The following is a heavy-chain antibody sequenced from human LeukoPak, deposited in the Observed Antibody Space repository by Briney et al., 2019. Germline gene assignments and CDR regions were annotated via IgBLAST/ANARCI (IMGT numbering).Heavy chain of an antibody. CDR2: ICPDGTVT. V-gene: IGHV3-74*01. Sequence: QSGGSLRLSCAASGITFGTYCMHWVRQAPGKGPMWVSRICPDGTVTNYAGSVKARFIISRDNARNTVYLQMNSLRVEDTAVYYCVRDFRSADYWGQGTLVTVSS. CDR1: GITFGTYC. CDR3: VRDFRSADY. J-gene: IGHJ4*02.